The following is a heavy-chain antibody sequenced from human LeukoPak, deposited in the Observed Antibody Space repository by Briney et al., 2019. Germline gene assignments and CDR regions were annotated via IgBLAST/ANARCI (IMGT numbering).Heavy chain of an antibody. J-gene: IGHJ4*02. CDR3: VRRGDY. D-gene: IGHD3-10*01. CDR1: GFIFRNYA. CDR2: ISYDGSIK. Sequence: GRSLRLSCTASGFIFRNYAMHWVRQAPGKGLEWVTVISYDGSIKYYADSVKGRFTISRDNSRSTLFLQLDSLRAEDTATYYCVRRGDYWGQGTLVTVSS. V-gene: IGHV3-30-3*01.